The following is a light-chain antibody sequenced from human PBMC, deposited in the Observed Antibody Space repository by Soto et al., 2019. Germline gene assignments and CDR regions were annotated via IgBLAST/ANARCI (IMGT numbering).Light chain of an antibody. CDR2: GAS. CDR3: QQYGSSPGYT. J-gene: IGKJ2*01. V-gene: IGKV3-20*01. Sequence: IVLTQSTGTLSLSPGERATLSCRASQSVSSSYLAWYQQKPGQAPRLLIYGASSRATGIPDRFSGSGSGTDFTLTISRLEPEDFAVYYCQQYGSSPGYTFGQGTKLEIK. CDR1: QSVSSSY.